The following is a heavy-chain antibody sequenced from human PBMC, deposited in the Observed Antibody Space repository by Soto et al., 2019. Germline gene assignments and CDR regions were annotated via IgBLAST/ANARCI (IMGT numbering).Heavy chain of an antibody. Sequence: SETLSLTCTVSGGSISDDTYYWGWIRQPPGKGLEWIGSIYYSGTSSYNPSLKSRVTMSVDTSKKQLSLRLSSVTAADTAVYYCATDPPDYDILTGYCSGKPADYWGQGTLVTISS. V-gene: IGHV4-39*01. D-gene: IGHD3-9*01. CDR1: GGSISDDTYY. CDR2: IYYSGTS. CDR3: ATDPPDYDILTGYCSGKPADY. J-gene: IGHJ4*02.